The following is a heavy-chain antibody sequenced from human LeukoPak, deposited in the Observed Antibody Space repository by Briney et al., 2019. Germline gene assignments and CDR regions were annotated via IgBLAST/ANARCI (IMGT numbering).Heavy chain of an antibody. J-gene: IGHJ3*02. CDR3: ALFPGSTHAFDI. Sequence: GGSLRLSCAASGFTFSSYEMNWVRQAPGKGLESVSYISRSPGTIYYADSVKGRFTISRDNANKSLYLQMNSLRAEDTAIYYCALFPGSTHAFDIWGQGTMVTVSS. CDR1: GFTFSSYE. D-gene: IGHD2-15*01. CDR2: ISRSPGTI. V-gene: IGHV3-48*03.